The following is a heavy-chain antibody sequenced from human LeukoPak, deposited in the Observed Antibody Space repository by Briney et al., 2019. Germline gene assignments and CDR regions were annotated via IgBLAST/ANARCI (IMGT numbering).Heavy chain of an antibody. CDR2: IYPGDSDT. J-gene: IGHJ5*02. Sequence: GESLKISCKGSGYSFTSYWIGWVRQMPGKGLEWMGIIYPGDSDTRYSPSFQGQVTISADKSISTAYLQWSSLKASDTAMYYCARHAVIATVTTWFDLWGQGTLVTVSS. CDR3: ARHAVIATVTTWFDL. V-gene: IGHV5-51*01. D-gene: IGHD4-17*01. CDR1: GYSFTSYW.